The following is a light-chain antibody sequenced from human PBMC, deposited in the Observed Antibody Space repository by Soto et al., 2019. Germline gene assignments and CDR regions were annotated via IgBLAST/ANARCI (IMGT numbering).Light chain of an antibody. CDR3: QQYFRPPT. CDR2: WAS. V-gene: IGKV4-1*01. CDR1: QSVLYSSNNKNY. J-gene: IGKJ4*01. Sequence: DIVMTQSPDSLIVSLGERATINCKSSQSVLYSSNNKNYLAWYQQKPGQPPKLLISWASTRESGVPDRFSGSGSGTDFTLTISSLQAEDVAVYYCQQYFRPPTFGGGTRVEIK.